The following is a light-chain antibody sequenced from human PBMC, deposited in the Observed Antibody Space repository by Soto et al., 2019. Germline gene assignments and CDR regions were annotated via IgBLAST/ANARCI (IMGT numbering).Light chain of an antibody. V-gene: IGKV3-11*01. Sequence: EIVLTQSPATLSLSPGERATVSCRASQNVNTYLVWYQQKRGQAPRLLIYDASNRATGVPARFSGSGSGTDFTLTISSLEPEDFAVYYCQQRSNWPPFTFGPGTKVDIK. CDR2: DAS. CDR1: QNVNTY. J-gene: IGKJ3*01. CDR3: QQRSNWPPFT.